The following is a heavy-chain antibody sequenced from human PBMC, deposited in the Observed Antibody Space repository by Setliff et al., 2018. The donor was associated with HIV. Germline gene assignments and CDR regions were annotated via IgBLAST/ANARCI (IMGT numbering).Heavy chain of an antibody. D-gene: IGHD4-17*01. V-gene: IGHV1-69-2*01. J-gene: IGHJ6*02. CDR3: VTRRLGEAHNTLDV. CDR1: GYSFTDYY. Sequence: ASVKVSCKASGYSFTDYYMHWVQQAPGKGLEWMGRIDPEDGETIFAEKSQGRVTITAATSIDTAYMELSSLRSEDTAMFYCVTRRLGEAHNTLDVWGQGTAVTVSS. CDR2: IDPEDGET.